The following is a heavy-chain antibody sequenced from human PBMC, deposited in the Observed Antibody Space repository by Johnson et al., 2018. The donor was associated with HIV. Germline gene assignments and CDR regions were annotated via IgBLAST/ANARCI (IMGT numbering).Heavy chain of an antibody. CDR2: ISWNSATK. D-gene: IGHD6-13*01. CDR1: GFTFSSYS. J-gene: IGHJ3*02. Sequence: EVQLVESGGGVVQPGRSLRLSCAASGFTFSSYSMHWVRQAPGKGLEWVSGISWNSATKDYADSVKGRFSISRDDSKNILYLQMNSLRAEDTAVYYCAETPGIAAAGTGYAFDIWGQGTMVTVSS. CDR3: AETPGIAAAGTGYAFDI. V-gene: IGHV3-9*01.